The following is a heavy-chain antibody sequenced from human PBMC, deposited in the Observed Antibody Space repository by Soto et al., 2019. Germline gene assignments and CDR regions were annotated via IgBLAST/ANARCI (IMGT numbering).Heavy chain of an antibody. D-gene: IGHD3-3*02. J-gene: IGHJ5*02. CDR1: GDSIISSDFY. V-gene: IGHV4-39*01. Sequence: SETLSLTCTVSGDSIISSDFYWGWVRQPPGKGLEWIGSIFYLGSSYYSPSLKSRVTMSVDTSKNQFSLRLRSVTAADTALYFCARHSLALRKNNWFDPWGQGITVTVSS. CDR3: ARHSLALRKNNWFDP. CDR2: IFYLGSS.